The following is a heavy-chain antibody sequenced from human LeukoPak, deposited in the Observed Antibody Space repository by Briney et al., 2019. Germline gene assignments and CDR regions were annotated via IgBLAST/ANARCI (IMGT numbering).Heavy chain of an antibody. Sequence: SETLSLTCAVSGGSISSSNWWSWVRQPPGKGLEWIGEIYHSGSTNYNPSLKSRVTISVDTSKNQFSLKLSSVTAADTAVYYCARVLGMAPFDPWGQGTLVTVSS. J-gene: IGHJ5*02. CDR3: ARVLGMAPFDP. CDR2: IYHSGST. V-gene: IGHV4-4*02. D-gene: IGHD5-24*01. CDR1: GGSISSSNW.